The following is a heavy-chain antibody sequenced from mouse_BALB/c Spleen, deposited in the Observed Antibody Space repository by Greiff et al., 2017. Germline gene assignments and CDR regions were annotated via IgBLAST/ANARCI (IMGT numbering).Heavy chain of an antibody. CDR1: GFTFSSYA. CDR3: ARGRDYYGSLYYFDY. J-gene: IGHJ2*01. V-gene: IGHV5-6-5*01. Sequence: EVMLVESGGGLVKPGGSLKLSCAASGFTFSSYAMSWVRQTPEKRLEWVASISSGGSTYYPDSVKGRFTISRDNARNILYLQMSSLRSEDTAMYYCARGRDYYGSLYYFDYWGQGTTLTVSS. CDR2: ISSGGST. D-gene: IGHD1-1*01.